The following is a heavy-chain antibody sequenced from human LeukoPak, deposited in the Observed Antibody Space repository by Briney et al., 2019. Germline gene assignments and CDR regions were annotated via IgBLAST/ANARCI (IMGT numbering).Heavy chain of an antibody. CDR3: ARDWN. D-gene: IGHD1-1*01. CDR2: ISYDGSNK. Sequence: GGSLRLSCAASGFTFSSYAMSWVRQAPGKGLEWVAVISYDGSNKYYADSVKGRFTISRDNSKNTLYLQMNSLRAEDTAVYYCARDWNWGQGTMVTVSS. J-gene: IGHJ3*01. CDR1: GFTFSSYA. V-gene: IGHV3-30-3*01.